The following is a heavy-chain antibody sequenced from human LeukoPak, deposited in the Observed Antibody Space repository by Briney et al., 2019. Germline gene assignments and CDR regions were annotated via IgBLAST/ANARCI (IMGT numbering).Heavy chain of an antibody. Sequence: PGGSLRLSCAASGFTVSSNYMSWARQAPGKGLEWVSVIYSGGSTYYADSVKGRFTISRDNSKNTLYLQMNSLRAEDTAVYYCARDWRVILHAFDIWGQGTMVTVSS. J-gene: IGHJ3*02. CDR3: ARDWRVILHAFDI. CDR2: IYSGGST. D-gene: IGHD2-15*01. CDR1: GFTVSSNY. V-gene: IGHV3-53*01.